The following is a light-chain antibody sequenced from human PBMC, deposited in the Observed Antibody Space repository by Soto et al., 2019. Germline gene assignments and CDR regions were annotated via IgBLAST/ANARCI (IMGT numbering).Light chain of an antibody. CDR3: QQYGSSPIT. CDR2: GAS. Sequence: EIVLTQSPGTLSLSPGERATLSCRASQSVSSSYLAWYQQKPGQAPRLLIYGASSRATGIPDRFSGIGSGTDVTFTISRLEPEDFAVYYCQQYGSSPITFGQGTRLEIK. J-gene: IGKJ5*01. V-gene: IGKV3-20*01. CDR1: QSVSSSY.